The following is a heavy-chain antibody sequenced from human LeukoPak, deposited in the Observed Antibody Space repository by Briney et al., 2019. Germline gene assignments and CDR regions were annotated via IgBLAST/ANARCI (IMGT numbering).Heavy chain of an antibody. CDR1: GFSFSDHY. V-gene: IGHV3-30*02. CDR3: AKSTAGDY. CDR2: IRFDGSNK. J-gene: IGHJ4*02. D-gene: IGHD5-18*01. Sequence: PGGSLRLSCAASGFSFSDHYMDWVRQAPGKGLEWVAFIRFDGSNKYYADSVKGRFTISRDNSKNTLYLQMNSLRAEDTAVYYCAKSTAGDYWGQGTLVTVSS.